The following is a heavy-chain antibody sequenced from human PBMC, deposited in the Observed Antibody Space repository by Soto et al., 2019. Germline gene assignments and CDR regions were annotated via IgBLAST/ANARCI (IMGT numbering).Heavy chain of an antibody. J-gene: IGHJ4*02. CDR2: ISPMFGKA. Sequence: QVQLVQSGAEVKRPGSSVKVSCKASGGTFNNYAINWVRQAHGQGLEWMGDISPMFGKANYAQKFQGRVKITADDSTATAYLELSSLRSEDTALYYCAREVEVHTPVFGFWGQGSLVTVSS. CDR3: AREVEVHTPVFGF. D-gene: IGHD2-2*01. V-gene: IGHV1-69*01. CDR1: GGTFNNYA.